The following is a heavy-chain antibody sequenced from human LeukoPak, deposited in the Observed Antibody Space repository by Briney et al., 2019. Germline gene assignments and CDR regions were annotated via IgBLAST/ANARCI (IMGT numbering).Heavy chain of an antibody. CDR1: GGSFSGFY. J-gene: IGHJ3*02. CDR2: INHSGSY. D-gene: IGHD5-18*01. CDR3: ARVGGYSYGLDAFDI. V-gene: IGHV4-34*01. Sequence: SETPSLTCAVSGGSFSGFYWTWIRQSPERGLEWIGEINHSGSYTNNPSLKSRVTISVATPRNQVFLELTSVTAADTAVYYCARVGGYSYGLDAFDIWGQGTMVTVSS.